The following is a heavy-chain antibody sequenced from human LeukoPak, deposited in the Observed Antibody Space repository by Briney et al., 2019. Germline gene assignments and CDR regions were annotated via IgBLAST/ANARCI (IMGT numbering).Heavy chain of an antibody. CDR3: ARESESYDSSGSTFKY. Sequence: PGGSLRLSCAASGFTFSSYPVHWVRQAPGKGLEWVAFIRYDGSNKYYADSVKGRFTISRDNSKNTLYLQMNSLRAEDTAVFYCARESESYDSSGSTFKYWGQGTLVTVSS. CDR1: GFTFSSYP. V-gene: IGHV3-30*02. J-gene: IGHJ4*02. CDR2: IRYDGSNK. D-gene: IGHD3-22*01.